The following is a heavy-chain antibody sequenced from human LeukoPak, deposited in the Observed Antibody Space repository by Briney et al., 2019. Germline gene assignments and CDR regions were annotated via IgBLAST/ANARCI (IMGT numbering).Heavy chain of an antibody. CDR3: AKGLLEYGSSSAVNWFDP. Sequence: GGSLTLSCAASGFTFSSYAMSWVRQPPGKGLEWVSSICDSGRSTYYATTEKGRFTISRDKSKNTLYLQMYSLRAEETAAYYCAKGLLEYGSSSAVNWFDPWGQGTLVTVSS. CDR2: ICDSGRST. J-gene: IGHJ5*01. D-gene: IGHD6-6*01. V-gene: IGHV3-23*01. CDR1: GFTFSSYA.